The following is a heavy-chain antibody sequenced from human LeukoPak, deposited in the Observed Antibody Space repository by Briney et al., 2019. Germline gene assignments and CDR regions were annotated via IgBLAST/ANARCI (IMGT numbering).Heavy chain of an antibody. D-gene: IGHD1-26*01. CDR1: GFIFSTYG. CDR3: AKYGRSYYGYYFDY. V-gene: IGHV3-30*02. CDR2: IRYDGNNN. J-gene: IGHJ4*02. Sequence: GGSLRLSCAASGFIFSTYGMHWVRQAPGKGLEWVAFIRYDGNNNYYADSVKGRFTISRDNSKNTMYPQMNSLRAEDTAVYYCAKYGRSYYGYYFDYWGQGTLVTVSS.